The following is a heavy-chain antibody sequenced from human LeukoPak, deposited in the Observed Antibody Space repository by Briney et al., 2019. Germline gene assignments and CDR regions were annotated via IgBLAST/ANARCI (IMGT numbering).Heavy chain of an antibody. V-gene: IGHV3-11*01. Sequence: SGGSLRLSCAASGFTFGDYYMTWIRQAPGQGLEWVSYISSSGSNRYYADSVKGRFTISRDNAQNSLYLQMNSLRAEDSAVYYCATGYYYAAYWGQGTLVTVSS. CDR1: GFTFGDYY. CDR2: ISSSGSNR. CDR3: ATGYYYAAY. D-gene: IGHD3-10*01. J-gene: IGHJ4*02.